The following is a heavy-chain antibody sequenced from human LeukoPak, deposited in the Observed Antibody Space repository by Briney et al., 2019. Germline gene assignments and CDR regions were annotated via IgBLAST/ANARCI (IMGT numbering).Heavy chain of an antibody. D-gene: IGHD1-26*01. CDR1: GYTFTSYG. CDR3: ARGSLLTLYSGSSHNWFDP. V-gene: IGHV1-8*01. Sequence: ASVKVSCKASGYTFTSYGINWVRQATGQGLEWMGWMNPNSGNTGYAQKFQGRVTMTRNTSISTAYMELSSLRSEDTAVYYCARGSLLTLYSGSSHNWFDPWGQGTQVTVSS. J-gene: IGHJ5*02. CDR2: MNPNSGNT.